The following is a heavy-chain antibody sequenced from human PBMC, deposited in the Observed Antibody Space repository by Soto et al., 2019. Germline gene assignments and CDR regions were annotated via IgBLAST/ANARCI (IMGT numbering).Heavy chain of an antibody. CDR1: GFTFSSYA. J-gene: IGHJ4*02. D-gene: IGHD3-22*01. V-gene: IGHV3-23*01. Sequence: GGSLRLCCAASGFTFSSYAMSWVRQAPGKGLEWVSAISGSGGCSYYVDSAQGRFTISRDNSKNTMYLQMNSLRAEDTAVYFCAKLEDSRGYSGLTYDNWGQGTLVTVSS. CDR3: AKLEDSRGYSGLTYDN. CDR2: ISGSGGCS.